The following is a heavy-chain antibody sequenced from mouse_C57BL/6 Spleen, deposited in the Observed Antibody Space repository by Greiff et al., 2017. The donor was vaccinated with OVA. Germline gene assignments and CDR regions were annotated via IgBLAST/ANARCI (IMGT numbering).Heavy chain of an antibody. Sequence: VQVVESGPGLVAPSQSLSITCTVSGFSLTSYAISWVRQPPGKGLEWLGVIWTGGGTNYNSALKSRLSISKDNSKSQVFLKMNSLQTDDTARYYCARMKGMVTPLYYFDYWGQGTTLTVSS. V-gene: IGHV2-9-1*01. D-gene: IGHD2-3*01. CDR3: ARMKGMVTPLYYFDY. CDR2: IWTGGGT. CDR1: GFSLTSYA. J-gene: IGHJ2*01.